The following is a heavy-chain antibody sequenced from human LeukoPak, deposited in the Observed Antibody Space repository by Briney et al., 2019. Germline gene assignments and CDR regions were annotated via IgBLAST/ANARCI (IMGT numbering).Heavy chain of an antibody. CDR3: ARLRTTFGGVFETWDWFDS. CDR1: GFTFGCYS. Sequence: PGGSLRLSCAASGFTFGCYSMNWIRQAPGKGLEWISKISSENTTTYYADSVKGRFTISRYNAKNSLYLQMNSLRAEDTVVYYCARLRTTFGGVFETWDWFDSWGQGTLVTVSS. V-gene: IGHV3-48*01. CDR2: ISSENTTT. D-gene: IGHD3-3*01. J-gene: IGHJ5*01.